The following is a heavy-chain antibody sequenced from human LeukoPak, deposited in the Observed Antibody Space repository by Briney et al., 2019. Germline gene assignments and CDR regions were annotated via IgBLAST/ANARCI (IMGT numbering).Heavy chain of an antibody. CDR3: ARYWGVQLWPHWYFDL. CDR2: IYYSGST. CDR1: GGSIGSYY. V-gene: IGHV4-59*01. Sequence: PSETPSLTCTVSGGSIGSYYWSWFRQTPGKGPEWIGYIYYSGSTKYNPSLKSRVTISVDRSKNQFSLKLTSVTAADTAVYYCARYWGVQLWPHWYFDLWGRGSLVTVSS. D-gene: IGHD5-18*01. J-gene: IGHJ2*01.